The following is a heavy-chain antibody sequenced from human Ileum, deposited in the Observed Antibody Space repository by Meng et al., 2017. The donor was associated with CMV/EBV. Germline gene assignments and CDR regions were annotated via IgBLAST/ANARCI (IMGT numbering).Heavy chain of an antibody. J-gene: IGHJ4*02. CDR2: ISNDGSGT. Sequence: SGFTFINYYMHWVRQAPGKGLVWVSRISNDGSGTTYADSVKGRFTMSRDNAKNTLYLQMNSLRAEDTAVYYCARADRRSGDSSLDYWGQGALVTVSS. D-gene: IGHD2-15*01. CDR3: ARADRRSGDSSLDY. CDR1: GFTFINYY. V-gene: IGHV3-74*01.